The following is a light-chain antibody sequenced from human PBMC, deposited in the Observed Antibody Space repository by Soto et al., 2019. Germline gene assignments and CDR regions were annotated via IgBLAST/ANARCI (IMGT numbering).Light chain of an antibody. J-gene: IGKJ4*01. CDR2: GAS. CDR3: QQYGSSPPALT. CDR1: QSISSSY. V-gene: IGKV3-20*01. Sequence: EIVLTQSPGTLSLSPGERATLSCRASQSISSSYLAWYQQKPGQAPRLLIYGASSRATGIPDRFSGSGSGTDVTLTISRLKPEDFAVYYCQQYGSSPPALTFGGGTKVEIK.